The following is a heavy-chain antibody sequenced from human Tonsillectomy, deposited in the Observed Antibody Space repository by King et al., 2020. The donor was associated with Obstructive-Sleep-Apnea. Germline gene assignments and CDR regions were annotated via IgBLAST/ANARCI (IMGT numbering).Heavy chain of an antibody. Sequence: VQLVESGAEVNKPGASVKVSCKASGYTFTSYYMHWVRHAPGHGLEWMGIIDPNGGSTSYALRFQGRVTMTRDTSTNTVYMELSSLKSEDTAVYYCVRDGSRYCSDGICSNWFDPWGQGTLVTVSS. CDR3: VRDGSRYCSDGICSNWFDP. CDR1: GYTFTSYY. CDR2: IDPNGGST. D-gene: IGHD2-15*01. V-gene: IGHV1-46*03. J-gene: IGHJ5*02.